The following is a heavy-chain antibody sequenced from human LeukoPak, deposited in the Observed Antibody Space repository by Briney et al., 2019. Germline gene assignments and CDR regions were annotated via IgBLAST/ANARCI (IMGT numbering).Heavy chain of an antibody. D-gene: IGHD1-26*01. J-gene: IGHJ4*02. CDR3: AREGIVGASGDF. V-gene: IGHV1-18*01. CDR2: ISVYNGNT. Sequence: ASVKVSCKASGYSFTSYGISWVRQAPGQGLDWMGWISVYNGNTNYAQNLQGRVTMTTDTTTSTAYMELRSLRSDNTAVYYCAREGIVGASGDFWGQGTLVTVSS. CDR1: GYSFTSYG.